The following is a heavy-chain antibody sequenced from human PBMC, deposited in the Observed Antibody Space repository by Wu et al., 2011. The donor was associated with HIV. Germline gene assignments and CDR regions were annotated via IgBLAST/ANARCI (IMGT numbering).Heavy chain of an antibody. V-gene: IGHV1-2*02. CDR3: ARGYKWDLPAYNWFDP. CDR1: GYTFTGYY. D-gene: IGHD1-26*01. J-gene: IGHJ5*02. Sequence: SCKASGYTFTGYYIHWVRQAPGQGLEWMGWINPDSGGTNYAXKFQGRVTMTRDTSITTAYMELSRLRSDDTAVYYCARGYKWDLPAYNWFDPWGQGTLVTVS. CDR2: INPDSGGT.